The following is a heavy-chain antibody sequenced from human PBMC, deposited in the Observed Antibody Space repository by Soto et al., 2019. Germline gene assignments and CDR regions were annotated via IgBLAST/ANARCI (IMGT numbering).Heavy chain of an antibody. D-gene: IGHD6-19*01. Sequence: QVTLKESGPVLVKPTETLTLTCTVSGFSLSNARMGVSWIRQPPGKALEWLAHIFSNDEKSYSTSLKSRLTTXKXTXXSHVVLTMTNMDPVDTATYYCARILTGQWRNIFDYWGQGTLVTVSS. CDR3: ARILTGQWRNIFDY. J-gene: IGHJ4*02. CDR2: IFSNDEK. CDR1: GFSLSNARMG. V-gene: IGHV2-26*01.